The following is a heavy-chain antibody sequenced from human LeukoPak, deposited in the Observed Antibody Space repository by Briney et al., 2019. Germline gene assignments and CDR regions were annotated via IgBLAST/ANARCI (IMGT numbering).Heavy chain of an antibody. CDR3: ASSSKGYSSGFYYYYYMDV. V-gene: IGHV1-69*05. CDR1: GGTFSSYA. D-gene: IGHD6-19*01. J-gene: IGHJ6*03. Sequence: GSSVKVSCKASGGTFSSYAISWVRQAPGQGLEWMGGIIPIFGTANYAQKFQGRVTITTDEPTSTAYMELSSLRSEDTAVYYCASSSKGYSSGFYYYYYMDVWGKGTTVTVSS. CDR2: IIPIFGTA.